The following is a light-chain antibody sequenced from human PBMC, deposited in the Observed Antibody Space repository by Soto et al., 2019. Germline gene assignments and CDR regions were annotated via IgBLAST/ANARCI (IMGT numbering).Light chain of an antibody. V-gene: IGLV6-57*03. CDR1: SGSIASNY. J-gene: IGLJ3*02. CDR2: EDN. CDR3: QSYDISNHVWV. Sequence: NFMLTQPHSVSESPGKTVTISCTRSSGSIASNYVQWYQQRPGSAPTTVIYEDNQRPSGVPDRFSGSIDSSSNSASLTISGLKTEDEADYYCQSYDISNHVWVFGGGTKVTVL.